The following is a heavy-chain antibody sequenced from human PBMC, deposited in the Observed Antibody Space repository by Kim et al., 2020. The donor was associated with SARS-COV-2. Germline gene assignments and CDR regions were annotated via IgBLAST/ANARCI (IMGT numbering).Heavy chain of an antibody. Sequence: GGSLRLSCTAPGFTFSNYWMNWVRQAPGKGLVWVSRINSDGSDITYADSVKGRFTISRDNAKNTLYLQMNSLRAEDTAVYYCATRVVGGGLYFGLWGRGT. CDR1: GFTFSNYW. J-gene: IGHJ2*01. V-gene: IGHV3-74*01. D-gene: IGHD3-22*01. CDR2: INSDGSDI. CDR3: ATRVVGGGLYFGL.